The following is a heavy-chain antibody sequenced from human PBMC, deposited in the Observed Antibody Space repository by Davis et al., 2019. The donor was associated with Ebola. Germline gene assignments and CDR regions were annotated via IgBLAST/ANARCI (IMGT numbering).Heavy chain of an antibody. D-gene: IGHD6-13*01. V-gene: IGHV1-2*04. J-gene: IGHJ6*02. CDR2: INPNSGGT. Sequence: GESLKISCAASGFTFSSYAMHWVRQAPGQGLEWMGWINPNSGGTNYAQKFQGWVTMTRDTSISTAYMELSRLRSDDTAVYYCARDKAYTSSWFSSHEPRGMDVWGQGTTVTVSS. CDR3: ARDKAYTSSWFSSHEPRGMDV. CDR1: GFTFSSYA.